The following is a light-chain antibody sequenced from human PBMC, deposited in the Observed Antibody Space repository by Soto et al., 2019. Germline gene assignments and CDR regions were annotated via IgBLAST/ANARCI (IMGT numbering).Light chain of an antibody. CDR3: LQDYNYPRT. Sequence: AIQMTQSPSSLSSSVGDRVTLTCRASQDIGREVGWYQQRPGEPPKLLIYDASTGQSGVPSRFSGSGSGTDFTLTITSLQPEDFATYYCLQDYNYPRTFGQGTKVEIK. CDR1: QDIGRE. J-gene: IGKJ1*01. CDR2: DAS. V-gene: IGKV1-6*01.